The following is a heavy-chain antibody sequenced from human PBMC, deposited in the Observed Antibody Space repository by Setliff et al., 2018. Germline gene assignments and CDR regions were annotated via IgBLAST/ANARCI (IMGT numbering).Heavy chain of an antibody. V-gene: IGHV7-4-1*02. Sequence: ASVKVSCKASGYTFNNYAINWVRQAPGQGLEWMGWINTDTGNPTSAQGFTGRFVFSLDTPVSTAYLQISSLKAEDTALYYCARVGTGSLLDYWGQGTPVTVSS. CDR3: ARVGTGSLLDY. D-gene: IGHD1-1*01. CDR1: GYTFNNYA. CDR2: INTDTGNP. J-gene: IGHJ4*02.